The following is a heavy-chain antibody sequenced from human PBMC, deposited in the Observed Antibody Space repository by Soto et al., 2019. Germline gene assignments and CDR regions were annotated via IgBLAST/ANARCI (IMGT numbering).Heavy chain of an antibody. J-gene: IGHJ3*02. Sequence: GASVKVSCKASGDTFSSYAISWVRQAPGQGLEWMGIINPSCGSTSYAQKFQGRVTMTRDTSTSTVYMELSSLRSEDTAVYYCARDLNSSGYPDYAFDIWGQGTMVTVSS. V-gene: IGHV1-46*01. D-gene: IGHD1-1*01. CDR1: GDTFSSYA. CDR3: ARDLNSSGYPDYAFDI. CDR2: INPSCGST.